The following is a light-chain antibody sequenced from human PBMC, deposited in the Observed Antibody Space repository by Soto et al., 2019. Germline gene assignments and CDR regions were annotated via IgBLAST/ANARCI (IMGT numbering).Light chain of an antibody. CDR1: QSVSSN. Sequence: EIVMTQSPATLSVSPGERATLSCRASQSVSSNLAWYQQKPGQAPRLLIYGASTRATGIPARFSGSVSGTEFTLTISSLQSEDFPVYYCQQYNNWRALTVGGGTNVEIK. CDR3: QQYNNWRALT. J-gene: IGKJ4*01. V-gene: IGKV3-15*01. CDR2: GAS.